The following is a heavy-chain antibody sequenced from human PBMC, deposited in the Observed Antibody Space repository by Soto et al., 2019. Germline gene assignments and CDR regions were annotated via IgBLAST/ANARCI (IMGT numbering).Heavy chain of an antibody. CDR3: ARDGTNEVGY. V-gene: IGHV1-69*08. J-gene: IGHJ4*02. Sequence: QVQLVQSGAEVKKPGSSVKVSCKASGGTFSSYTISWVRQAPGQGLEWMGRLIPILGIANYAQKFQGRVTITADKSTSTAYMELSSLRSEDTAVYYCARDGTNEVGYWGQGTLVTVSS. D-gene: IGHD1-26*01. CDR2: LIPILGIA. CDR1: GGTFSSYT.